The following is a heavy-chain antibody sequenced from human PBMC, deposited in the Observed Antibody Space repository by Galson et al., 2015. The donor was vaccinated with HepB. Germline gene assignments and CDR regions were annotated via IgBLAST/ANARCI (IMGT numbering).Heavy chain of an antibody. J-gene: IGHJ3*02. Sequence: ETLSLTCAVSGGSISSSNWWSWVRQPPGKGLEWIGEIYHSGSTNYNPSLKSRVTISVDKSKNQFSLKLSSVTAADTAVYYCARVSVVRGVIIGGAFDIWGQGTMVTVSS. V-gene: IGHV4-4*02. CDR1: GGSISSSNW. CDR2: IYHSGST. D-gene: IGHD3-10*01. CDR3: ARVSVVRGVIIGGAFDI.